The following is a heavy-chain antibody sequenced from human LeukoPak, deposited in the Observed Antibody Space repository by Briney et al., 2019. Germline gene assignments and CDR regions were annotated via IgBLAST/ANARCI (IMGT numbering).Heavy chain of an antibody. CDR3: AKKYSGYGDFYYYGMDA. J-gene: IGHJ6*02. CDR1: GFTFSSYG. D-gene: IGHD5-12*01. CDR2: ISSDGSKR. V-gene: IGHV3-30*18. Sequence: PGRSLRLSCAASGFTFSSYGMHWARQAPGKGLEWVAIISSDGSKRHYADSVKGRFTISRDNSKNTVYIQMNNLRSEDTAVYYCAKKYSGYGDFYYYGMDAWGQGTTVTVSS.